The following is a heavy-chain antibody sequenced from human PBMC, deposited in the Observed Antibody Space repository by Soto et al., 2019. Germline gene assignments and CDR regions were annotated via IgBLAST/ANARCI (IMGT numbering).Heavy chain of an antibody. CDR1: GFTFSSYA. CDR3: AKDGEWGSSSPYNYNWFDP. V-gene: IGHV3-23*01. J-gene: IGHJ5*02. Sequence: GGSLRLSCAASGFTFSSYAMSWVRQAPGKGLEWVSAISGSGGSTYYADSVKGRFTISRDNSKNTLYLQMNSLRAEDTAVYYCAKDGEWGSSSPYNYNWFDPWGQGTLVTVSS. D-gene: IGHD6-6*01. CDR2: ISGSGGST.